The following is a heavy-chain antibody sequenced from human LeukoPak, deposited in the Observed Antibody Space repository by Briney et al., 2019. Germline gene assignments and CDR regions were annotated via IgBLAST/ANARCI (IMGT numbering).Heavy chain of an antibody. CDR1: YDSISGSNYF. CDR2: VYYDGST. Sequence: PSETLSLTCSVSYDSISGSNYFWGWVRQPPGKGLEWIGSVYYDGSTYYNPSLKSRVTVAVDTSENQFSQKLSSVTAADTAVYYCARLWVAATPYKGGAIWRQGTMVTVSS. D-gene: IGHD2-15*01. V-gene: IGHV4-39*01. J-gene: IGHJ3*02. CDR3: ARLWVAATPYKGGAI.